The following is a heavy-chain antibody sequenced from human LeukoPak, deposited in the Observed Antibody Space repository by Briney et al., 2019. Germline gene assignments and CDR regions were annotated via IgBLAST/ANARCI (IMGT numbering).Heavy chain of an antibody. CDR2: IYTGGST. CDR3: ARGGVYSSSWYTVYSY. CDR1: GGSINTYY. V-gene: IGHV4-4*07. J-gene: IGHJ4*02. D-gene: IGHD6-13*01. Sequence: SETLSLTCTVSGGSINTYYWSWIRQPAGKGLEWIGRIYTGGSTNYNPSLKSRVTISVDTSKNQFSLKLSSVTAADTAVYYCARGGVYSSSWYTVYSYWGQGTLVTVSS.